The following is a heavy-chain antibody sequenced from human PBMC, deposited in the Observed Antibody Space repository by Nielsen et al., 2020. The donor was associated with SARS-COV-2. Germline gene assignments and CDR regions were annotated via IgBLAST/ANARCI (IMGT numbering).Heavy chain of an antibody. CDR2: YYSGGTT. V-gene: IGHV3-53*01. CDR1: GFIVSTKY. J-gene: IGHJ4*02. Sequence: GESLKISCAASGFIVSTKYMNWVRQAPGKGLEWVSVYYSGGTTLYADSVKGRFIISRDNSRNTVYLQTNSLRVEDTAMYYCAREGDTYGVRNFDYWGQGIMVTVSS. D-gene: IGHD5-18*01. CDR3: AREGDTYGVRNFDY.